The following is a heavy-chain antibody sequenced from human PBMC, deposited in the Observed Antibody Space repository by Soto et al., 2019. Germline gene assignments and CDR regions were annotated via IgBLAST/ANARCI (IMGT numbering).Heavy chain of an antibody. CDR2: IFYSGAT. Sequence: TSETLSLTCTVSGGSITSNNFYWGWIRQPPGKGLEWIGDIFYSGATYYNPSLKSRVTISVNTPKNQFSLNLTSVTAADTSMYYCMRRRYGSSWRDDWGQGTLVTVSS. J-gene: IGHJ4*01. D-gene: IGHD6-13*01. CDR3: MRRRYGSSWRDD. V-gene: IGHV4-39*01. CDR1: GGSITSNNFY.